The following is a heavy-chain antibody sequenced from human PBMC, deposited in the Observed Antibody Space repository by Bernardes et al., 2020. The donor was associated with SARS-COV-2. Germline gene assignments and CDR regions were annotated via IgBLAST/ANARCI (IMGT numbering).Heavy chain of an antibody. CDR2: VSYSGST. D-gene: IGHD3-3*01. CDR3: ARHEIGHDQIDP. CDR1: GGSISTGVYD. V-gene: IGHV4-39*01. J-gene: IGHJ5*02. Sequence: SETLSLTCTVSGGSISTGVYDWDWILQPPGKGLEWIGTVSYSGSTYYNASLKSRVTLSADTSKNQFSLKLSSVTAADTAVYYCARHEIGHDQIDPWGQGTLVTVSS.